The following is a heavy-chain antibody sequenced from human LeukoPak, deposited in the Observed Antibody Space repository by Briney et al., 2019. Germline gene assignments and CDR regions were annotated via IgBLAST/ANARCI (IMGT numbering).Heavy chain of an antibody. CDR3: ARARGTSLDY. J-gene: IGHJ4*02. CDR1: GFSFSDFY. D-gene: IGHD3-16*01. Sequence: GGSLRLSCAASGFSFSDFYMTWIRQAPGKGLKWPSYIRSSGTPVSYTDSVKGRFTISRDNAKNSLYLQMNSLRAEDTAVYYCARARGTSLDYWGQGTLVTVSS. V-gene: IGHV3-11*01. CDR2: IRSSGTPV.